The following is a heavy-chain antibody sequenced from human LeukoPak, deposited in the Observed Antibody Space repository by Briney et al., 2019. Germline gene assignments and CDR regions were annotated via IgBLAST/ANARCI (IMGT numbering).Heavy chain of an antibody. CDR1: GFTFSSYA. J-gene: IGHJ3*02. V-gene: IGHV3-64*01. D-gene: IGHD6-19*01. CDR2: ISSNGGST. CDR3: ARSAYSSGWYWRAFDI. Sequence: GGSLRPSCAASGFTFSSYAMHWVRQAPGKGLEYVSAISSNGGSTYYANSVKGRFTISRDNSKNTLYLQMGSLRAEDMAVYYCARSAYSSGWYWRAFDIWGQGTMVTVSS.